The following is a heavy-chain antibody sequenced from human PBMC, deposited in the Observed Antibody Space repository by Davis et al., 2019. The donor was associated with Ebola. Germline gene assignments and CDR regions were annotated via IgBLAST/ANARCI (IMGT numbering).Heavy chain of an antibody. V-gene: IGHV1-18*01. CDR3: ARDRFRGLRAIDY. CDR2: ISAYNGNT. D-gene: IGHD5-12*01. J-gene: IGHJ4*02. Sequence: ASVKVSCKASGGTLTRNAISWVRQAPGQGLEWMGWISAYNGNTNYAQKLQGRVTMTTDTSTSTAYMELRSLRSDDTAVYYCARDRFRGLRAIDYWGQGTLVTVSS. CDR1: GGTLTRNA.